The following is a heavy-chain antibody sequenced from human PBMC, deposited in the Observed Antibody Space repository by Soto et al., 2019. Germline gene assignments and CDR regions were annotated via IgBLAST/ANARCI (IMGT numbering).Heavy chain of an antibody. V-gene: IGHV4-59*01. J-gene: IGHJ4*02. CDR1: GGSISRYY. D-gene: IGHD1-26*01. CDR3: AGEGAVAGAS. CDR2: IYYSGST. Sequence: QVQLQESGPGLVKPSETLSLTCTVSGGSISRYYWSWIRQPPGKGLEWIGYIYYSGSTNYNPSLKGGVPTSGDTARNRGSVKGSSVTVADAAVYYCAGEGAVAGASWGKGTLVTVSS.